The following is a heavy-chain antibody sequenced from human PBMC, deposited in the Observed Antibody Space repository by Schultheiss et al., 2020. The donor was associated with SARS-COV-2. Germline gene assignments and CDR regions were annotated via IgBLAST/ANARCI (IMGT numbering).Heavy chain of an antibody. V-gene: IGHV4-30-4*07. CDR3: ARHLDDYGDYNNWFDP. Sequence: SQTLSLTCAVSGGSISSGGYSWSWIRQPPGKGLEWIGYIYYSGSTYYNPSLKSRVTISVDTSKNQFSLKLSSVTAADTAVYYCARHLDDYGDYNNWFDPWGQGTLVTVS. J-gene: IGHJ5*02. CDR1: GGSISSGGYS. CDR2: IYYSGST. D-gene: IGHD4-17*01.